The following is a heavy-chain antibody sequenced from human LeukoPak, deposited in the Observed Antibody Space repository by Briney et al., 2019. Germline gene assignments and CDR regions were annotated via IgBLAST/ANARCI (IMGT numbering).Heavy chain of an antibody. CDR1: GGSFSGYY. CDR2: INHSGST. D-gene: IGHD3-22*01. V-gene: IGHV4-34*01. J-gene: IGHJ4*02. Sequence: SEALSLTCAVYGGSFSGYYWSWIRQPPGKGLEWIGEINHSGSTNYNPSLKSRVTISVDTSKNQFSLKLSSVTAADTAVYCCARGHPRSTYYYDSSGRGDYWGQGTLVTVSS. CDR3: ARGHPRSTYYYDSSGRGDY.